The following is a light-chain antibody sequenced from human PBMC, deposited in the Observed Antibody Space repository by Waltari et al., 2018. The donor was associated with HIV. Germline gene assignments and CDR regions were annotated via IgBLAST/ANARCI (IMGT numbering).Light chain of an antibody. CDR2: DAS. CDR1: LTIVNF. CDR3: QQRHSWPLS. Sequence: EITLPQYPVDLSLSPGDIATLSCRANLTIVNFLGWYQQRPGQSPSLLIYDASKRVTGVPVRFSGSGSGTDFSLIINNIQPEDAALYYCQQRHSWPLSFGGGTKV. J-gene: IGKJ4*01. V-gene: IGKV3-11*01.